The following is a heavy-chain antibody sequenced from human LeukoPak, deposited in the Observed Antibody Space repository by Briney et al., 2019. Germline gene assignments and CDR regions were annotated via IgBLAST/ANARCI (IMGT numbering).Heavy chain of an antibody. CDR3: ARLAARYYYYYMDV. CDR2: MNPNSGNT. D-gene: IGHD6-6*01. Sequence: ASVKVSCKASGYTFTSYDINWVRQATGQGLEWMGWMNPNSGNTGYAQKFQGRVTITRNTSISTAYMELSSLRSEDTAVYYCARLAARYYYYYMDVWGKGTTVTVSS. J-gene: IGHJ6*03. V-gene: IGHV1-8*03. CDR1: GYTFTSYD.